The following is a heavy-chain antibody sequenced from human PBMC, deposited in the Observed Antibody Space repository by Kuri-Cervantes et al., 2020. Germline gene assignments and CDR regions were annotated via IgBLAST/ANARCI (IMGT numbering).Heavy chain of an antibody. V-gene: IGHV3-30*18. CDR3: AKPGSVVLYADYFDY. D-gene: IGHD2/OR15-2a*01. CDR2: ISYDGSNK. Sequence: GGSLRLSCAASGFTFSGYAMSWVRQAPGKGLEWVAVISYDGSNKYYADSVKGRFTISRDNSKNTLYLQMNSLRAEDTAVYYCAKPGSVVLYADYFDYWGQGTLVTVSS. J-gene: IGHJ4*02. CDR1: GFTFSGYA.